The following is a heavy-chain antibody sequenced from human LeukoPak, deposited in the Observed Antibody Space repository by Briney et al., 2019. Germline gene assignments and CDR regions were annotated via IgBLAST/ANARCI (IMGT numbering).Heavy chain of an antibody. CDR1: GFTFSSYE. CDR2: ISSSGSTI. J-gene: IGHJ6*04. Sequence: PRGSLRLSCAASGFTFSSYETNWVRQAPGKGLEWVSYISSSGSTIYYADSVKGRFSISRDNATNSLYLQMNRVRAEDTAVYYCAELGITMIGGVWGKGTTVTISS. V-gene: IGHV3-48*03. CDR3: AELGITMIGGV. D-gene: IGHD3-10*02.